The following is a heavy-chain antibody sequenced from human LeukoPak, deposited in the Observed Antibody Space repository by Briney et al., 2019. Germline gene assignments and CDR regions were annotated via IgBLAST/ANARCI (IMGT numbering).Heavy chain of an antibody. D-gene: IGHD2-2*01. CDR1: GYTFTSYD. V-gene: IGHV1-69*13. Sequence: SVKVSCKASGYTFTSYDINWVRQAPGQGLEWMGGIIPIFGTANYAQKFQGRVTITADESTSTAYMELSSLRSEDTAVYYCASPASRYCSSTSCYAFDIWGQGTMVTVSS. CDR3: ASPASRYCSSTSCYAFDI. CDR2: IIPIFGTA. J-gene: IGHJ3*02.